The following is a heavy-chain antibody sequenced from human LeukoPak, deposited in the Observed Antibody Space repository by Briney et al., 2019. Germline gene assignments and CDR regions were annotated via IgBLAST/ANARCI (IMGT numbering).Heavy chain of an antibody. Sequence: GASVKVSCKASGYTFTSYYMHWVRQAPGQGLERMGIINPSGGSTSYAQKFQGRVTMTRDMSTSTVYMELSSLRSEDTAVYYCARDRQDYDFWSGYYTGRAGFDPWGQGTLVTVSS. D-gene: IGHD3-3*01. CDR3: ARDRQDYDFWSGYYTGRAGFDP. J-gene: IGHJ5*02. CDR2: INPSGGST. V-gene: IGHV1-46*01. CDR1: GYTFTSYY.